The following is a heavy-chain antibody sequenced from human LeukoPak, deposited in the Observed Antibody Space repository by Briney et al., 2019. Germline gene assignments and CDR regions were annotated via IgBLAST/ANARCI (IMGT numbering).Heavy chain of an antibody. Sequence: SETLSLTCAVYGGSFSGYYWSWIRHPPGKGLEWIGEINHSGSTNYNPSLKSRVTISVDTSKNQFSLKLSSVTAADTAVYYCARRKSSIVWWFDPWGQGTLVTVSS. V-gene: IGHV4-34*01. D-gene: IGHD1-26*01. CDR2: INHSGST. CDR1: GGSFSGYY. J-gene: IGHJ5*02. CDR3: ARRKSSIVWWFDP.